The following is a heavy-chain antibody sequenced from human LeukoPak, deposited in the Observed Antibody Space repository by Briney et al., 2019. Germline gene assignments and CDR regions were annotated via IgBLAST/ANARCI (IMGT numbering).Heavy chain of an antibody. D-gene: IGHD6-13*01. CDR1: GFTFSSYA. V-gene: IGHV3-23*01. CDR2: ISGSGGST. J-gene: IGHJ4*02. CDR3: ARKALGIAAAGTECDY. Sequence: GGSLRLSCAASGFTFSSYAMSWVRQAPGKGLEWVSAISGSGGSTYYADSVKGRFTISRDNSKNTLYLQMNSLRAEDTAVYYCARKALGIAAAGTECDYWGQGTLVTVSS.